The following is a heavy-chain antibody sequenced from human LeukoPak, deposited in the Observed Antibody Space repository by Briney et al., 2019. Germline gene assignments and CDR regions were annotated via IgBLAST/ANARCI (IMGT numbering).Heavy chain of an antibody. D-gene: IGHD6-13*01. CDR1: GFNFTSYS. Sequence: GGSLRLSCAASGFNFTSYSMNWVRQAPGKGLEWISFITGSSRAIYYADSVKGRFTISRDNAKNSLYLQMNSLRAEDTAVYYCVRPWYSTSWYGFDPWGQGTLVTVSS. CDR2: ITGSSRAI. J-gene: IGHJ5*02. V-gene: IGHV3-48*04. CDR3: VRPWYSTSWYGFDP.